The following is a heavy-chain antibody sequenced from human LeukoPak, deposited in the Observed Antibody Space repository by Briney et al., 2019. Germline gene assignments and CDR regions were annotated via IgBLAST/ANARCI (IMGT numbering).Heavy chain of an antibody. V-gene: IGHV4-31*03. CDR2: IYYSGST. CDR3: ARVPVNYYDSSGYYRDY. CDR1: GGSVSSGSYY. D-gene: IGHD3-22*01. J-gene: IGHJ4*02. Sequence: SETLSLTCTVSGGSVSSGSYYWSWIRQPPGKGLEWIGYIYYSGSTYYNPSLKSRVTISVDTSKNQFSLKLSSVTAADTAVYYCARVPVNYYDSSGYYRDYWGQGTLVTVSS.